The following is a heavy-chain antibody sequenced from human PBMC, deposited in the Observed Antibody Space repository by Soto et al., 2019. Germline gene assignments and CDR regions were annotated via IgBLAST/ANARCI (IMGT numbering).Heavy chain of an antibody. CDR1: GFTFSSYG. CDR3: ANSRCLPGIAVDLDFDD. V-gene: IGHV3-30*18. J-gene: IGHJ4*02. CDR2: ISYDGSNK. Sequence: SLRLSCAASGFTFSSYGMHWVRQAPGKGLEWVAVISYDGSNKYYADSVKGRFTISRDNSKNTLYLQMNSLRAEDTAVYYCANSRCLPGIAVDLDFDDWGQGTLVNVSS. D-gene: IGHD6-19*01.